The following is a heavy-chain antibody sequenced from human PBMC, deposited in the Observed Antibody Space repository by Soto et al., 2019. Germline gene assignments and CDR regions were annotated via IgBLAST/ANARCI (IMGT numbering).Heavy chain of an antibody. Sequence: EVQLVESGGGLVKPGGSLRISCAASAFTFSSYTMNWVRQTPGKGLEWVSSISGTGNYIYYADSVRGRFTISRDNAKNSVYLQMDSLTAGDTAVYYCARGSEYWLWDFDLWGRGTLVTVSS. J-gene: IGHJ2*01. D-gene: IGHD5-12*01. V-gene: IGHV3-21*06. CDR2: ISGTGNYI. CDR3: ARGSEYWLWDFDL. CDR1: AFTFSSYT.